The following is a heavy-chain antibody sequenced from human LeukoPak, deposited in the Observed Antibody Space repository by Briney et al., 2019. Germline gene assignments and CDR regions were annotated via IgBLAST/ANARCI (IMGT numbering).Heavy chain of an antibody. CDR2: ISGSGGST. CDR3: AKDSYYYGSGSYYSAPYYFDY. V-gene: IGHV3-23*01. CDR1: GFTFSSCA. J-gene: IGHJ4*02. D-gene: IGHD3-10*01. Sequence: GGSLRLSCAASGFTFSSCAMSWVRQAPGKGLEWVSAISGSGGSTYYADSVKGRFTISRDNSKNTLYLQMNSLRAEDTAVYYCAKDSYYYGSGSYYSAPYYFDYWGQGTLVTVSS.